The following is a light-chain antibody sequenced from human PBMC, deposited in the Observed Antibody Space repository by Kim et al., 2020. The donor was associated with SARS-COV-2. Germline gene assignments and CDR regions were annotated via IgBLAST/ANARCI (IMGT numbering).Light chain of an antibody. V-gene: IGKV3-15*01. Sequence: PGERATLTWKASQSVRNDLAWYQQKPGQAPRLLIYDASTRATGIPARFSGSGSGTEFTLTISSPQSEDFAIYYCQQYNNWPPITFGQGTRLEIK. J-gene: IGKJ5*01. CDR1: QSVRND. CDR2: DAS. CDR3: QQYNNWPPIT.